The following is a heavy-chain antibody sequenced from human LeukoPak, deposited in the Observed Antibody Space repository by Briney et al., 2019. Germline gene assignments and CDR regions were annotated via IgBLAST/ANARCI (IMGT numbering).Heavy chain of an antibody. CDR3: ARLQRITMAGPDYWYFDL. J-gene: IGHJ2*01. V-gene: IGHV4-59*01. D-gene: IGHD3-10*01. CDR2: IYYSGTT. Sequence: SETLSLTCTVSGDSMNSYYWGWIRQPPEKGLEWIGYIYYSGTTSYNPSLKGRVTISVDTSKTQFSLKMNSVTAADTAVYYCARLQRITMAGPDYWYFDLWGRGTLVTVSS. CDR1: GDSMNSYY.